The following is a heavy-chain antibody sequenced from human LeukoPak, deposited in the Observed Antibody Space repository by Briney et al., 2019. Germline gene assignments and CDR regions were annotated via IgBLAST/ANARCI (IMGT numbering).Heavy chain of an antibody. CDR3: AKERSEVVVAATNY. Sequence: GGSLRLPCAASGFTFNSYAMTWVRQAPGKGLEWVSSITGGGDTTYYADSVRGRFTISRDNSKSTLSLQINSLRAEDTAVYYCAKERSEVVVAATNYWGQGTLVTVSS. D-gene: IGHD2-15*01. V-gene: IGHV3-23*01. CDR2: ITGGGDTT. CDR1: GFTFNSYA. J-gene: IGHJ4*02.